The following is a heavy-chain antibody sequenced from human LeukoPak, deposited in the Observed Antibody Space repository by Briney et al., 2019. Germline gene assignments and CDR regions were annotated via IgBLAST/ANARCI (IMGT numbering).Heavy chain of an antibody. V-gene: IGHV3-74*01. CDR3: AVPPPPGFSYGENLFDY. CDR2: INSAGNST. Sequence: GGSLRLSCAASRFTFRNYWMHWVRQAPGKGLVWVSRINSAGNSTSYADSVKGRFTISRDNAKNTLYLQMNSLRAEDTAVYYCAVPPPPGFSYGENLFDYWGQGTLVTVSS. D-gene: IGHD5-18*01. CDR1: RFTFRNYW. J-gene: IGHJ4*02.